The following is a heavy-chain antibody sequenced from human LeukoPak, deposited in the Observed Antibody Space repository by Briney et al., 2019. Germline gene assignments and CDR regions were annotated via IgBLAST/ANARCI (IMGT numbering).Heavy chain of an antibody. D-gene: IGHD3-10*01. CDR1: GFTFSTYS. CDR3: AGSYYNVFDY. CDR2: ISSSSSTI. V-gene: IGHV3-48*01. Sequence: GGSLRLSCAASGFTFSTYSMTWVRQAPGKGLEWVSYISSSSSTIYYADSVKGRFTISRDNAKNSLDLQMNSLRAEDTAVYYCAGSYYNVFDYWGQGTLVTVSS. J-gene: IGHJ4*02.